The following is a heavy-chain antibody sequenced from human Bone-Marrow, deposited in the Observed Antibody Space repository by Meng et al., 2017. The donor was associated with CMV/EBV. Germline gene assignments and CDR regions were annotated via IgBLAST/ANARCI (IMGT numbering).Heavy chain of an antibody. CDR1: GFTFSNYA. V-gene: IGHV3-23*03. Sequence: GESLKISCAASGFTFSNYAMRWVRQAPGKGLEWVSGIYSGGSSTYYADSVKGRFTISRDNSKNTLYLQMNSLGAEDTAVYYCAKAMRVTTDQFDDWGQGTLVTVSS. J-gene: IGHJ4*02. D-gene: IGHD4-11*01. CDR2: IYSGGSST. CDR3: AKAMRVTTDQFDD.